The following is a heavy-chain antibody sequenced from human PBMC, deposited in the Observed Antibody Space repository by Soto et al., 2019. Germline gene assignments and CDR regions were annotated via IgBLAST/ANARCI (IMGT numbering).Heavy chain of an antibody. CDR2: IDWDDDK. J-gene: IGHJ6*02. Sequence: GPTLVNPTQTLTLTCTFSGFSLSTSVMFLIWIREPPGKALEWLALIDWDDDKYYSTSLKTRLTISKDTSKNQVVLTMTNMDPVDTATYYCARIPTTHYYYGMDVWGQGTTVTVSS. CDR1: GFSLSTSVMF. V-gene: IGHV2-70*01. D-gene: IGHD4-4*01. CDR3: ARIPTTHYYYGMDV.